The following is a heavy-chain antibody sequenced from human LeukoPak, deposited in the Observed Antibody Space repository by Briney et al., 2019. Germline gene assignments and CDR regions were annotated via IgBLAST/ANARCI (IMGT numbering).Heavy chain of an antibody. D-gene: IGHD2-15*01. V-gene: IGHV4-39*01. CDR2: IYYSGRA. Sequence: SETLSLTCTVSGGSINSSSYYWGWIRQPPGKGLEWMGTIYYSGRAYYNPSLKSRVTVSVDTSKNQFSLKLSSVTAADTAVYYCARQYGSSLGGGYWGPGTLVTVSS. J-gene: IGHJ4*02. CDR1: GGSINSSSYY. CDR3: ARQYGSSLGGGY.